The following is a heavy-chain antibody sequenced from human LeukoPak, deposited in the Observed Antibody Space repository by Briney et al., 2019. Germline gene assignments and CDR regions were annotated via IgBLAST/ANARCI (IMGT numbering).Heavy chain of an antibody. CDR3: AKDVVDYFDS. D-gene: IGHD2-15*01. V-gene: IGHV3-33*06. Sequence: GSLRLFWGVAGFTFTSYCMDWGRPGPGQGLEWVADIWYDGSNKYYADSVKGRFTISRDNSKNTVFLQMSSLRAEDTAVYYCAKDVVDYFDSWGQGTLVTVSS. J-gene: IGHJ4*02. CDR1: GFTFTSYC. CDR2: IWYDGSNK.